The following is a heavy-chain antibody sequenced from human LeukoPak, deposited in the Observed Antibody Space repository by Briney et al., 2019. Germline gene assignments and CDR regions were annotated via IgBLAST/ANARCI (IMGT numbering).Heavy chain of an antibody. CDR3: ATAPTLYCSSTSCSDY. D-gene: IGHD2-2*01. CDR1: GYTLTELS. CDR2: FDPEDGET. J-gene: IGHJ4*02. V-gene: IGHV1-24*01. Sequence: ASVKVSCKVSGYTLTELSMHWVRQAPGKGLEWMGGFDPEDGETIYAQKFQGRVTMTEDTSTDTAYMELSSLRSEDTAVYYCATAPTLYCSSTSCSDYWGREPWSPSPQ.